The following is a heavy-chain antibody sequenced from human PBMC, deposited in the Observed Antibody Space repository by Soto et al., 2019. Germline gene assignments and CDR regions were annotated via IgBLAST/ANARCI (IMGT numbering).Heavy chain of an antibody. CDR1: GGSISSSRYY. Sequence: QLQLQESGPGLVKPSETLSLTCTVSGGSISSSRYYWGWIRQPPGKGLEWIGSIYYSGSTYYNPSLKSRVPISVDTSKNQFSLKLSSVTAADTGVYYCARRGFWSGQSETFDPWAQGTLVIVSS. V-gene: IGHV4-39*01. J-gene: IGHJ5*02. CDR3: ARRGFWSGQSETFDP. CDR2: IYYSGST. D-gene: IGHD3-3*01.